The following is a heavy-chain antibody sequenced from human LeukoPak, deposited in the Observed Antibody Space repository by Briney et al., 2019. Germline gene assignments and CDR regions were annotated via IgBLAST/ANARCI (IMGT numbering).Heavy chain of an antibody. V-gene: IGHV1-2*02. D-gene: IGHD1-26*01. CDR2: INPNSGGT. CDR3: ARDFDGVGATPGDY. Sequence: ASVKVSCKASGYTFTGYYTHWVRQAPGQGLEWMGWINPNSGGTNYAQKFQGRVTMTRDTSISTAYMELSRLRSDDTAVYYCARDFDGVGATPGDYWGQGTLVTVSS. J-gene: IGHJ4*02. CDR1: GYTFTGYY.